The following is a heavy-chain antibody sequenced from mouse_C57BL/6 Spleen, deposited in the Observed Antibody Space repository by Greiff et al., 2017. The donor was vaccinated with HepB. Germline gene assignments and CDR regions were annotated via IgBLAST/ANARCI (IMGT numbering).Heavy chain of an antibody. V-gene: IGHV7-3*01. CDR3: ARYTGGYWYFDV. Sequence: EVMLVESGGGLVQPGGSLSLSCAASGFTFTDYYMSWVRQPPGKALEWLGFIRNKANGYTTEYSASVKGRFTISRDKSQSILYLQMNALRAEDSATYYCARYTGGYWYFDVWGTGTTVTVSS. J-gene: IGHJ1*03. D-gene: IGHD1-1*02. CDR1: GFTFTDYY. CDR2: IRNKANGYTT.